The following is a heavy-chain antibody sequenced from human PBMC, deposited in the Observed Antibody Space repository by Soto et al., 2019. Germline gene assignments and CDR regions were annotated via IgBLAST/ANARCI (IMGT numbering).Heavy chain of an antibody. CDR2: ISGSGGST. D-gene: IGHD6-13*01. CDR3: SHHIYSPEGGSSWPFGFDP. V-gene: IGHV3-23*01. CDR1: GFTFSSYA. Sequence: EVQLLESGGGLVQPGGSLRLSCAASGFTFSSYAMSWVRQAPGKGLEWVSAISGSGGSTYYADSVKGRFTISRDNSKNTLYLQMNSLRAEDTAVYYCSHHIYSPEGGSSWPFGFDPWGQGTLVTVSS. J-gene: IGHJ5*02.